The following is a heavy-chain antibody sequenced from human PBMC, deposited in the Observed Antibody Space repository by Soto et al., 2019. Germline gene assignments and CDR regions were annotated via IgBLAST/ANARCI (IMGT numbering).Heavy chain of an antibody. Sequence: EVQLVESGGGLVQPGESLRLSCAASGFTFGRSWMTWVRQAPGKGLEWVANIKPDGSEKDYVDSVKGRFTISRDNAQNSLFLQLYSLRVEDTAVYYCARDSGRGWAFDIWGQGTTVTVSS. CDR3: ARDSGRGWAFDI. CDR2: IKPDGSEK. CDR1: GFTFGRSW. V-gene: IGHV3-7*04. D-gene: IGHD2-15*01. J-gene: IGHJ3*02.